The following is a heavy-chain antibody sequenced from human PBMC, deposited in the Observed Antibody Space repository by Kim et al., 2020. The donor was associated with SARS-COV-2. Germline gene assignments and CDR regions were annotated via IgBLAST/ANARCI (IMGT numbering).Heavy chain of an antibody. V-gene: IGHV1-46*01. D-gene: IGHD6-19*01. Sequence: ASVKVSCKTSGYTFTSYYMHWVRQAPGQGLEWMGIINPSGGSTSYAQKFQGRVTMTRDTSTSTVYMELSSLRSEDTAVYYCARVENLGGIAVAATPDAFDIWGQGTMVTVSS. CDR3: ARVENLGGIAVAATPDAFDI. J-gene: IGHJ3*02. CDR1: GYTFTSYY. CDR2: INPSGGST.